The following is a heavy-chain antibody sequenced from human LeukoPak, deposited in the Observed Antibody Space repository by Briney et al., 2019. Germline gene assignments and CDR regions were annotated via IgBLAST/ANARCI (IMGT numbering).Heavy chain of an antibody. CDR2: FDPEDGET. Sequence: ASVKVSCKVSGYTLTELSTHWVRQAPGKGLEWMGGFDPEDGETIYAQKFQGRVTMTEDTSTDTAYMELSSLRSEDTAVYYCATDSGSYSYFDYWGQGTLVTVSS. CDR3: ATDSGSYSYFDY. D-gene: IGHD1-26*01. J-gene: IGHJ4*02. V-gene: IGHV1-24*01. CDR1: GYTLTELS.